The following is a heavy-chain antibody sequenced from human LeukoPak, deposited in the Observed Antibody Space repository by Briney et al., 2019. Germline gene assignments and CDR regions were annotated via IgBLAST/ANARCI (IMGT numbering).Heavy chain of an antibody. D-gene: IGHD3-22*01. V-gene: IGHV1-2*02. CDR2: INPNSGGT. J-gene: IGHJ4*02. Sequence: ASVKVSCKASGYTFTGYYTHWVRQAPGQGLEWMGWINPNSGGTNYAQKFQGRVTMTRDTSISTAYMELSRLRSDDTAVYYCARDLRTMIVVYYFDYWGQGTLVTVSS. CDR1: GYTFTGYY. CDR3: ARDLRTMIVVYYFDY.